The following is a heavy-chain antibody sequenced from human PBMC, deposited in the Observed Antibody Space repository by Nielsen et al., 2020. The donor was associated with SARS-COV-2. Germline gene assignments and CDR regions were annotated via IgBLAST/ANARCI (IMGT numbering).Heavy chain of an antibody. CDR1: GFTFSSYE. CDR2: INWNGGST. CDR3: ARDADSSSWYYFDY. Sequence: GESLKISCAASGFTFSSYEMNWVRQAPGKGLEWVSGINWNGGSTGYADSVKGRFTISRDNAKNSLYLQMNSLRAEDTALYHCARDADSSSWYYFDYWGQGTLVTVSS. D-gene: IGHD6-13*01. J-gene: IGHJ4*01. V-gene: IGHV3-20*01.